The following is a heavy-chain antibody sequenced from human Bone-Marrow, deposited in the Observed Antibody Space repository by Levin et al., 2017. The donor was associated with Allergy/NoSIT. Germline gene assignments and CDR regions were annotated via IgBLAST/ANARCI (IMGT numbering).Heavy chain of an antibody. CDR3: AHSHTPSNNWVKNWFDP. CDR2: IYWDDDK. D-gene: IGHD5-24*01. V-gene: IGHV2-5*02. J-gene: IGHJ5*02. CDR1: GFSLYTSGVS. Sequence: SGPTLVKPTQTLTLTCTFSGFSLYTSGVSVGWIRQPPGKALEWLAVIYWDDDKRYSPSLKSRLTITKDSSKNQVVLTMTNMDPVDTAIYYCAHSHTPSNNWVKNWFDPWGQGTLVTVSS.